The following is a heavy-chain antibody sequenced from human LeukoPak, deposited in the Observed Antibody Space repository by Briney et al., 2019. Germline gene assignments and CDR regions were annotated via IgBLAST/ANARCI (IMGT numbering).Heavy chain of an antibody. CDR1: GYTFTSYY. CDR3: SRAGVAAVY. Sequence: SVKVSCKASGYTFTSYYMHWVRQAPGQGREGMGIINPNGGSTSYALKFQGRVTITRVTATGTVYMELSTLRCADTVSCYFSRAGVAAVYWGHGT. V-gene: IGHV1-46*01. CDR2: INPNGGST. D-gene: IGHD6-19*01. J-gene: IGHJ4*01.